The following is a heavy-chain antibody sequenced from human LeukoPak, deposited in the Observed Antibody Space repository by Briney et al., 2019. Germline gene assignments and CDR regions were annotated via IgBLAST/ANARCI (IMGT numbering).Heavy chain of an antibody. CDR1: GFTFSDYY. V-gene: IGHV3-11*01. D-gene: IGHD2-2*01. Sequence: GGSLRLSCAASGFTFSDYYMSWIRQAPGKGLEWVSYISSSGSTIYYADSVKGRFTISRDNAKNSLYLQMNSLRAEDTALYYCAKDIKLRVVPASTLDYWGQGTLVTVSS. CDR2: ISSSGSTI. J-gene: IGHJ4*02. CDR3: AKDIKLRVVPASTLDY.